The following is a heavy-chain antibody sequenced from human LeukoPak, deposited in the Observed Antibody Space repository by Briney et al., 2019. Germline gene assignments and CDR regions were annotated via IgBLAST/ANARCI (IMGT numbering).Heavy chain of an antibody. CDR3: ARASIVGATKGYFDY. CDR2: INAGNGNT. CDR1: GYTFTSYA. D-gene: IGHD1-26*01. J-gene: IGHJ4*02. Sequence: EASVKVSCKASGYTFTSYAMHWVRQAPGQRLEWMGWINAGNGNTKYSQKFQGRVTITRDTSASTAYMELSSLRSEDTAVYYCARASIVGATKGYFDYWGQGTLVTVSS. V-gene: IGHV1-3*01.